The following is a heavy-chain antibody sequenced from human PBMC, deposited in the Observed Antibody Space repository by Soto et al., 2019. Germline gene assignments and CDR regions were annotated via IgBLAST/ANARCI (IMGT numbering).Heavy chain of an antibody. V-gene: IGHV6-1*01. D-gene: IGHD2-8*01. CDR1: GDSVSSNSAA. CDR2: TYYRSKWYN. CDR3: ARKSLRRGYCTNGVCFGNYYYYGMDV. Sequence: SQTLSLTCAISGDSVSSNSAAWNWIRQSPSRGLEWLGRTYYRSKWYNDYAVSVTSRITINPDTSKNQFSLQLNSVTPEDTAVYYCARKSLRRGYCTNGVCFGNYYYYGMDVWGQGTTVTVSS. J-gene: IGHJ6*02.